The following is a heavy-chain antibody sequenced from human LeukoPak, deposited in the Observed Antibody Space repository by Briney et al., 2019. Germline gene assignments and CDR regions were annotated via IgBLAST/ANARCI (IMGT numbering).Heavy chain of an antibody. D-gene: IGHD3/OR15-3a*01. CDR3: GIGPRQKRGLNTY. CDR1: GFTFSSYA. J-gene: IGHJ4*02. Sequence: GGSLRLSCAAPGFTFSSYAMSWVRQAPGKGLVWVSGISGSGAGTYYADSVKGRFTISRDKSETTLYLQMNSLRDEDTAIYYCGIGPRQKRGLNTYWGQGTLVIVSS. V-gene: IGHV3-23*01. CDR2: ISGSGAGT.